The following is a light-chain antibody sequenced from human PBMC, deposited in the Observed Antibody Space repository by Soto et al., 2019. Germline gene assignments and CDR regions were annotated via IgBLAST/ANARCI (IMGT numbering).Light chain of an antibody. CDR1: SGYSNYK. CDR3: GADHGSGSNSVYV. Sequence: QSVLTQPPSASASLGASVTLTCTLSSGYSNYKVDWYQQRPGKGPRFVMRVGTGGIVGSKGDGIPDRFSVLGSGLNRYLTIKNIQEEGESDYHCGADHGSGSNSVYVFGTGTKVTVL. CDR2: VGTGGIVG. V-gene: IGLV9-49*01. J-gene: IGLJ1*01.